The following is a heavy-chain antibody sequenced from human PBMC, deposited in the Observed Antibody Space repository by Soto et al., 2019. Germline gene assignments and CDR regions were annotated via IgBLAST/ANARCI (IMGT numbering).Heavy chain of an antibody. CDR3: ARWRRVTTSSMDV. Sequence: QVQLVQSGAEVKKPGSSVEVSCKASGGTFSSYAISWVRQAPGQGLGWMGGIIPIFGTANYAQKFQGRVTITADKSTSTAYMELSSLRSAETAVYYCARWRRVTTSSMDVWGQGTTVTVSS. J-gene: IGHJ6*02. CDR1: GGTFSSYA. V-gene: IGHV1-69*06. CDR2: IIPIFGTA. D-gene: IGHD4-17*01.